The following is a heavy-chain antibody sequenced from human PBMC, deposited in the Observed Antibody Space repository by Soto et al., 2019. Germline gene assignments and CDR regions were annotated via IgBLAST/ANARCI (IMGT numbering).Heavy chain of an antibody. Sequence: QVQLVESGGGVVQPGGSLRLSCAASEFTFSRHGMHWVRQAPGKGLQWVGVIWSDGSNERYADSVKGRFTISRDNSKNTLYLKMNSLRDEDTAGYYCAIERTFRENHHNYMYVWGTGITVTVSS. CDR2: IWSDGSNE. V-gene: IGHV3-33*01. D-gene: IGHD3-16*01. CDR3: AIERTFRENHHNYMYV. J-gene: IGHJ6*03. CDR1: EFTFSRHG.